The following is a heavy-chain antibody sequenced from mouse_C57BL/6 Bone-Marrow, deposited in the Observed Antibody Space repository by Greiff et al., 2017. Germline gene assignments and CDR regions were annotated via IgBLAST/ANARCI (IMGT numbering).Heavy chain of an antibody. J-gene: IGHJ4*01. CDR2: IDPSDSYT. CDR1: GFTFTSYW. CDR3: AREVYYYGLYY. V-gene: IGHV1-50*01. Sequence: VQLQQPGAELVKPGASVKLSCKASGFTFTSYWMQWVKQRPGQGLEWIGEIDPSDSYTNYTQKVKGQSTLTIDTSSSTAYLQLSSLTSEDSAVYYCAREVYYYGLYYWGQGTSVTVSS.